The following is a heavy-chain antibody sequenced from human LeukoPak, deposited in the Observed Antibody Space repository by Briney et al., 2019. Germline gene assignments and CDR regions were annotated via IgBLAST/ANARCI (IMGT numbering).Heavy chain of an antibody. CDR1: GYTFTSYG. D-gene: IGHD3-22*01. V-gene: IGHV1-18*01. CDR3: AREVGVYDSSGYPLYYFDY. CDR2: ISAYNGNT. J-gene: IGHJ4*02. Sequence: ASVKVSCKASGYTFTSYGISWVRQALGQGLEWMGWISAYNGNTNYAQKLQGRVTMTTDTSTSTAYMELRSLRSDDTAVYYCAREVGVYDSSGYPLYYFDYWGQGTLVTVSS.